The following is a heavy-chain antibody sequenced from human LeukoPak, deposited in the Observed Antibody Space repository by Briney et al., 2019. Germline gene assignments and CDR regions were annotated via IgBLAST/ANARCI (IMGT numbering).Heavy chain of an antibody. Sequence: GESLKISCKGSGYSFSNYWIAWVRQMPGKGLEWMGIIYPGDSDTRYSPSFQGQVTISSDKSISTAYLQWGSLKASDTAIYYCARPRVALIHQDAFDIWGQGTMVTVSS. V-gene: IGHV5-51*01. CDR3: ARPRVALIHQDAFDI. D-gene: IGHD2-15*01. J-gene: IGHJ3*02. CDR1: GYSFSNYW. CDR2: IYPGDSDT.